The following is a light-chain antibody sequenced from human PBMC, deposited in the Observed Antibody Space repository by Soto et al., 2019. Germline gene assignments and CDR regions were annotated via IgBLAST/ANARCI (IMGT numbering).Light chain of an antibody. Sequence: EIVMTQSPVTLSVSPGERATLSCRASQSVGSDLVWYRQKPGQAPRLLIYDTSIRATGVPARFSGSRSGAEFTLTISSLQSEDFAVYYCQHYVNWPLTFGGGTKVDIK. CDR3: QHYVNWPLT. J-gene: IGKJ4*01. V-gene: IGKV3-15*01. CDR1: QSVGSD. CDR2: DTS.